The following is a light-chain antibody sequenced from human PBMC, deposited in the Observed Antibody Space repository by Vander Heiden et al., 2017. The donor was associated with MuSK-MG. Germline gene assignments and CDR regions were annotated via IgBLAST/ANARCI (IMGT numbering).Light chain of an antibody. V-gene: IGKV1-33*01. Sequence: DIQMTQSPSSLSASVGDRVTITCHASQDIGNYLNWYQQKSGKAPKLLIYVASTLETGVPSRFSGSGSGTDFTLSISDSVAEDVATYYCQQYDDVPHTFGHGTQVDIK. CDR2: VAS. CDR1: QDIGNY. CDR3: QQYDDVPHT. J-gene: IGKJ1*01.